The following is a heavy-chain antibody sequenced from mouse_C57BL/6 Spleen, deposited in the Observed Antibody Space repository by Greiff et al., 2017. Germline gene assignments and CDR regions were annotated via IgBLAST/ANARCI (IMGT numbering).Heavy chain of an antibody. V-gene: IGHV2-9-1*01. J-gene: IGHJ2*01. CDR2: IWPGGGT. CDR1: GFSLTSYA. CDR3: ASTVVATWDYYLDY. Sequence: QVQLKESGPGLVAPSQSLSITCTVSGFSLTSYALSWVRQPPGKGLEWLGVIWPGGGTNYNSALKSRLSISKDNSKSQVFLKRNSLQTDDTARYYCASTVVATWDYYLDYGGQGTTLTGSS. D-gene: IGHD1-1*01.